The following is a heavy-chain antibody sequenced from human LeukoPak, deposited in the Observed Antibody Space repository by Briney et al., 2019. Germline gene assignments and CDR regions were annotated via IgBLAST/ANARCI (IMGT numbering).Heavy chain of an antibody. J-gene: IGHJ6*03. CDR1: GYTFTSYY. D-gene: IGHD3-3*01. V-gene: IGHV1-46*01. Sequence: ASVKVSCKAPGYTFTSYYMHWVRQAPGQGLEWMGIINPSGGSTSYAQKFQGRVTMTRDTSTSTVYMELSSLRSEDTAVYYCARDPVTIFGVNYYMGVWGKGTTVTVSS. CDR2: INPSGGST. CDR3: ARDPVTIFGVNYYMGV.